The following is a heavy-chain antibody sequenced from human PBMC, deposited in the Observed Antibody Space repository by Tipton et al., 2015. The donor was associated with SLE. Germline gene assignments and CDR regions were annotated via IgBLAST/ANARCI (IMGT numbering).Heavy chain of an antibody. CDR3: AIEWATNAFDI. D-gene: IGHD1-26*01. CDR1: GGSFSGYY. CDR2: INHSGST. V-gene: IGHV4-34*01. Sequence: LSLTCAVYGGSFSGYYWSWIRQPPGKGLEWIGEINHSGSTNYNPSLKSRVTISVDTSKNQFSLKLSSVTAADTAVYYCAIEWATNAFDIWGQGTMVTVSS. J-gene: IGHJ3*02.